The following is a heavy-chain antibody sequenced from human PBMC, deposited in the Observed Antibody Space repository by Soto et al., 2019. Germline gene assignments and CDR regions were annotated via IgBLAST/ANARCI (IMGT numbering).Heavy chain of an antibody. CDR3: MKGLVRVLPTRDYYGMDG. V-gene: IGHV3-64D*09. J-gene: IGHJ6*02. D-gene: IGHD3-3*01. CDR1: GFTFSSYA. CDR2: ISSNGGST. Sequence: GGSLRLSCSASGFTFSSYAMHCGREAPGKGLEYVSAISSNGGSTYYADSVKGRFTISRDNSKNTLHLQMSSLRAEDTDVYYCMKGLVRVLPTRDYYGMDGWFQGTTVAVSS.